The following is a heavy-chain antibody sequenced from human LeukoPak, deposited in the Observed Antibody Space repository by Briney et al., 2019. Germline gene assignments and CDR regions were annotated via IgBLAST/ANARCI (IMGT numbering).Heavy chain of an antibody. D-gene: IGHD2-2*01. CDR1: GGTFSSYA. CDR2: IIPILGIA. V-gene: IGHV1-69*04. CDR3: ARGSPGQLSSIFDY. Sequence: ASVKVSCKASGGTFSSYAISWVRQAPGQGLEWMGRIIPILGIANCAQKFQGRVTITADKSTSTAYMELSSLRSEDTAVYYCARGSPGQLSSIFDYWGQGTLVTVSS. J-gene: IGHJ4*02.